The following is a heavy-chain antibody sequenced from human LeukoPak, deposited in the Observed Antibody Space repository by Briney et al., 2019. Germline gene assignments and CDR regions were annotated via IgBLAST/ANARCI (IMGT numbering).Heavy chain of an antibody. V-gene: IGHV3-53*01. D-gene: IGHD6-6*01. CDR1: GFTVSNNY. J-gene: IGHJ3*02. CDR3: ASEYGSSSGRAFDI. Sequence: GGSLRLSCVVSGFTVSNNYMSWVRQAPRKGLEWVSLIYSGGSTYYADSVKGRFTISRDNSKNTVYLQMNSLRAEDTAVYYCASEYGSSSGRAFDIWGQGTMVTVSS. CDR2: IYSGGST.